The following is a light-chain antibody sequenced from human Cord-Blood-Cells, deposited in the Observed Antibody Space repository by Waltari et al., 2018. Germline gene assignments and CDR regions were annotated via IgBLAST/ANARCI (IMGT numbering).Light chain of an antibody. V-gene: IGLV3-1*01. J-gene: IGLJ2*01. CDR3: QAWDSSTVV. CDR1: KLGDKY. Sequence: SYELTQPPSVSVSPGQTASITCSGDKLGDKYACWYQQKPGQSPVLVIYQDSKRPARIPERFSGSNSGKTATLTISGTQAMDEADYYCQAWDSSTVVFGGGTKLTVL. CDR2: QDS.